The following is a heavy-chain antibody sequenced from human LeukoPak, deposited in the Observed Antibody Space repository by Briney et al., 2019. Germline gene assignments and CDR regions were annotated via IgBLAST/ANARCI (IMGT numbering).Heavy chain of an antibody. Sequence: GGSLRLSCAASGFTFSSYAMNWVRQAPGQGLEWVSSISVSGGSTYYADSVKGRFTISRDNSKNTLYLQMNSLRAEDTAVYYCAKDLPGISVAAYWGQGTLVTVSS. D-gene: IGHD6-19*01. CDR3: AKDLPGISVAAY. J-gene: IGHJ4*02. CDR2: ISVSGGST. V-gene: IGHV3-23*01. CDR1: GFTFSSYA.